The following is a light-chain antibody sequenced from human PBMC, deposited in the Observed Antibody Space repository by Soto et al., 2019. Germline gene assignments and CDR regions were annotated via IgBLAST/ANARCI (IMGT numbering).Light chain of an antibody. CDR2: AAS. CDR1: QSISSY. CDR3: QQRYSTPHP. V-gene: IGKV1-39*01. Sequence: DVQMTQSPSSLSASLGDRVTITWRASQSISSYLNWYQQKPGKATKLLIYAASSLQSGVPSRFSGSGSGTDFTLTISSLQPEDFATDDCQQRYSTPHPFGQGTKVDIK. J-gene: IGKJ2*01.